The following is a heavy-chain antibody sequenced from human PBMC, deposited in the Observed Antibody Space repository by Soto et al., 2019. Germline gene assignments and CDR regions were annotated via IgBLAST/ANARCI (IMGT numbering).Heavy chain of an antibody. CDR3: AKDRERDAWYEEY. J-gene: IGHJ4*02. V-gene: IGHV3-23*01. D-gene: IGHD6-13*01. CDR2: ISGSDGST. Sequence: PGGSLRLSCVASGFSFSSYAMSWVRQAPGKGLEWVSVISGSDGSTYYADSVKGRFTISRDNSKNTLYLQMDSLRAEDTAVYYCAKDRERDAWYEEYWGQGTLVTVSS. CDR1: GFSFSSYA.